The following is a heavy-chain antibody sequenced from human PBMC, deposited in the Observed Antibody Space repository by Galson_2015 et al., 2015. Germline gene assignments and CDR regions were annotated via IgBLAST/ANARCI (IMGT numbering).Heavy chain of an antibody. Sequence: SLRLSCAASGFTFSNYAMHWVRQAPGKGLEWVAVISCDGSNKYYADSVKGRFTISRDNSKNTPYLQMNSLRAEDTAVYYCAKDLVSTAQSYWYFDLWGRGSLVSVSS. D-gene: IGHD5/OR15-5a*01. V-gene: IGHV3-30*18. CDR3: AKDLVSTAQSYWYFDL. CDR2: ISCDGSNK. CDR1: GFTFSNYA. J-gene: IGHJ2*01.